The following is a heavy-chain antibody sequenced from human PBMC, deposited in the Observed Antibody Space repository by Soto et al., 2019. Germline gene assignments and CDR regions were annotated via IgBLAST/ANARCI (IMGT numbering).Heavy chain of an antibody. CDR1: GGSIGSHY. CDR2: VFYTGST. Sequence: KASETLSLTCTVSGGSIGSHYWSWIRQSPGAGLEWIGYVFYTGSTNYNPSLKGRVTISMDTSKKQFSLKLSSVTAADTAVYYCARGVFRAAAFDYWGQGTLVTVSS. CDR3: ARGVFRAAAFDY. V-gene: IGHV4-59*11. J-gene: IGHJ4*02. D-gene: IGHD6-13*01.